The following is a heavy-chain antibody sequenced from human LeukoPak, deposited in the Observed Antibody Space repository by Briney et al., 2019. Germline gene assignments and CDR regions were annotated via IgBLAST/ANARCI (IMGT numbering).Heavy chain of an antibody. J-gene: IGHJ4*02. CDR1: GGSFSGYY. CDR3: ARSAGSSGVQFDY. V-gene: IGHV4-34*09. CDR2: IYYSGST. Sequence: PSETLSLTCAVYGGSFSGYYWSWIRQPPGKGLEWIGYIYYSGSTYYNPSLKSRVTISVDTSKNQFSLKLSSVTAADTAVYYCARSAGSSGVQFDYWGQGTLVTVSS. D-gene: IGHD6-6*01.